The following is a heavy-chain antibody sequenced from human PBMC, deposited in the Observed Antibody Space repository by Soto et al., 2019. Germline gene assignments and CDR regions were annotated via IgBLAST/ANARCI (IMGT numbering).Heavy chain of an antibody. D-gene: IGHD5-18*01. CDR3: ARGYGSSPNMELRFGMDV. J-gene: IGHJ6*02. CDR2: IDPNSGAT. CDR1: GYILTGYS. Sequence: QVYLVQSGAEVRRPGASVKVSCTAFGYILTGYSLHWVRQAPGQGLEWMGWIDPNSGATNSAEKFHGSGSMTRDTSISAAYLELSSLRSDDTAVYYCARGYGSSPNMELRFGMDVWGQGTTISVSS. V-gene: IGHV1-2*02.